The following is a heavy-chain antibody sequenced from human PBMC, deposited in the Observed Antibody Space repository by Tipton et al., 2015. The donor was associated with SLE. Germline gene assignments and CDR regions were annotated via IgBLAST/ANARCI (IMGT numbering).Heavy chain of an antibody. CDR2: IYYSGST. Sequence: LRLSCTVSGGSISSYYWSWIRQPPGKGLQWIGSIYYSGSTYYNPSLKSRVTISVDTSKNHFSLKLSSVTAADTAVYYCARHILVAGTPHWFDPWGQGTLVTVSS. CDR3: ARHILVAGTPHWFDP. J-gene: IGHJ5*02. D-gene: IGHD6-19*01. CDR1: GGSISSYY. V-gene: IGHV4-39*01.